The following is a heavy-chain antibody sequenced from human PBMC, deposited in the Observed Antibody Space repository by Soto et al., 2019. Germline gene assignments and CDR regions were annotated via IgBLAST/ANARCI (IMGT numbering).Heavy chain of an antibody. CDR2: INPSGGST. D-gene: IGHD3-10*01. V-gene: IGHV1-46*03. CDR3: ARGHQPKGVRGVITMPDY. J-gene: IGHJ4*02. CDR1: GYTFTSYY. Sequence: QVQLVQSGAEVKKPGASVKVSCKASGYTFTSYYMHWVRQAPGQGLEWMGIINPSGGSTSYAQKFQGRVTMTMDTSTSTVYMELSSLRSEDTAVYYCARGHQPKGVRGVITMPDYWGQGTLVTVSS.